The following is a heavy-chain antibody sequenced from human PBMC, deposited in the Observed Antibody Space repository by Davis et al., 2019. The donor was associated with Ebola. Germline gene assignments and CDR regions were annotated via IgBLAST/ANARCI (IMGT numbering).Heavy chain of an antibody. D-gene: IGHD5-18*01. Sequence: SETLSLTCTVSGGSISSSSYYWGWIRQPPGKGLEWIGSIYYSGSTYYNPSLKSRVTISVDTSKNQFSLKLSSVTAADTAVYYCARLVVVQGYSYGSPNYYFDYWGQGTLVTVSS. CDR3: ARLVVVQGYSYGSPNYYFDY. CDR1: GGSISSSSYY. J-gene: IGHJ4*02. V-gene: IGHV4-39*07. CDR2: IYYSGST.